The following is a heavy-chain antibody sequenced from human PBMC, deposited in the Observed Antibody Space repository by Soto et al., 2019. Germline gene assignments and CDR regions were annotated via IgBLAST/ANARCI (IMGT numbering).Heavy chain of an antibody. CDR3: ARSPLGYDYVRQTWREVGDSFDV. Sequence: PSETLSLTCAIYNSSLGAFHWTWIRQPPGKGLEWIGELIHGGSTNYNPSLKSRVTFSLDTSKSQFSLHVMSVTAADTAVYYCARSPLGYDYVRQTWREVGDSFDVWGRGTSVTVSS. V-gene: IGHV4-34*12. CDR2: LIHGGST. J-gene: IGHJ3*01. CDR1: NSSLGAFH. D-gene: IGHD3-10*02.